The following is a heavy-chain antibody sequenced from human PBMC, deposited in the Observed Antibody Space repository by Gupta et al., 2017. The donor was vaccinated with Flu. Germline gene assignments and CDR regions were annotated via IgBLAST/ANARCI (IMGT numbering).Heavy chain of an antibody. CDR2: INPDGSSS. J-gene: IGHJ4*02. V-gene: IGHV3-74*03. D-gene: IGHD5-18*01. CDR3: ATVTSGC. CDR1: GFTFSSSY. Sequence: EMQLVESGGDLVQPGRSLKLSCAASGFTFSSSYLQWVLQPPGKGLVWVSRINPDGSSSTYAESVKGRFTISRDNAKNTLYFQRNSLGDDDTAVYYCATVTSGCWGQGTLVTVSS.